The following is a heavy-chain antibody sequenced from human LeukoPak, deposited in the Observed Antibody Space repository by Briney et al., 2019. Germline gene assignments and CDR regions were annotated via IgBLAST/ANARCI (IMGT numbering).Heavy chain of an antibody. V-gene: IGHV3-23*01. J-gene: IGHJ4*02. CDR1: GFTLSSYA. CDR2: ISGSGGST. Sequence: PGGPLRLSCAASGFTLSSYAMSWVRQAPGKGLEWVSGISGSGGSTYYADSVKGRFTISRDNSKNTLYLQMNSLRAEDTAVYYCAKGSTSWYAGPSDYWGQGTLVTVSS. D-gene: IGHD6-13*01. CDR3: AKGSTSWYAGPSDY.